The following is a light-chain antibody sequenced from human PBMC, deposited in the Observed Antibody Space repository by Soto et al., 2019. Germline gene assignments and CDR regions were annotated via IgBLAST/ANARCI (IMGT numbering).Light chain of an antibody. J-gene: IGLJ1*01. CDR1: SSDVGGYNY. Sequence: QSALTQPASVSGSPGQSITISCTGTSSDVGGYNYVSWYQHHPGKAPKLMIFEVSNRPSGVSNRFSGSKSGNTASLTISGLQTEDEADYYCTSYTSSFTHLFGTGTKLTVL. CDR2: EVS. CDR3: TSYTSSFTHL. V-gene: IGLV2-14*01.